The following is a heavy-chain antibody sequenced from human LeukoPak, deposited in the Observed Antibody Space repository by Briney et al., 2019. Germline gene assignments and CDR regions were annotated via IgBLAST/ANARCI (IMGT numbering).Heavy chain of an antibody. D-gene: IGHD6-13*01. J-gene: IGHJ6*02. CDR2: MNSNSGNT. CDR1: GYTFTSYD. Sequence: ASVKVSCKSSGYTFTSYDINWVRRATGQGLEWVGWMNSNSGNTGYAQKFQGRVTMTRTTSISTAYMELSSLRSEDTAVYYCARDWGYSSSWYIGYYYYGMDVWGQGTTVTVSS. V-gene: IGHV1-8*01. CDR3: ARDWGYSSSWYIGYYYYGMDV.